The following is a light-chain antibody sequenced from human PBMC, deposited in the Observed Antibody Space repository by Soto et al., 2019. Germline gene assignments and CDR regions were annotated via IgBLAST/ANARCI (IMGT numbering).Light chain of an antibody. CDR3: QQYGSSPHT. CDR1: QSVSSSY. Sequence: EILMTQTPATLSVSPGETATLSCRASQSVSSSYLAWYQQKPGQAPRLLIYGASSRATGIPDRFSGSGSGTDFTLTISRLEPEDFAVYYCQQYGSSPHTFGQGTKVDIK. J-gene: IGKJ1*01. CDR2: GAS. V-gene: IGKV3-20*01.